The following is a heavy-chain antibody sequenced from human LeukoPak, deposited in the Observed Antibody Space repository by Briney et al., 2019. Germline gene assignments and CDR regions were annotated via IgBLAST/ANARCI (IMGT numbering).Heavy chain of an antibody. V-gene: IGHV3-23*01. D-gene: IGHD3-10*01. CDR3: AKAGPTYYYGSGSYYRGYYFDY. CDR2: ISGSGGST. CDR1: GFTSTTSA. J-gene: IGHJ4*02. Sequence: GGSLRLACAASGFTSTTSAMNWVRQAPGKGLEWVSAISGSGGSTYYADSVKGRFTISRDNSKNTLYLQMNSLRAEDTAVYYCAKAGPTYYYGSGSYYRGYYFDYWGQGTLVTVSS.